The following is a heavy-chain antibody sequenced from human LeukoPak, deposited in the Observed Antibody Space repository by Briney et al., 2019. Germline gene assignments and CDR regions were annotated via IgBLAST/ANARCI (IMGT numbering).Heavy chain of an antibody. J-gene: IGHJ1*01. CDR2: IYNSGSI. V-gene: IGHV4-59*08. CDR3: ARGVTKDFQH. CDR1: GGSISSYY. Sequence: SETLSLTCTVSGGSISSYYWSWIRQPPGKGLEWIGYIYNSGSINYNPSLKSRVTTSVDTSKKQFSLKLSSVTAADTAVYYCARGVTKDFQHWGQGTLVTVSS. D-gene: IGHD4-17*01.